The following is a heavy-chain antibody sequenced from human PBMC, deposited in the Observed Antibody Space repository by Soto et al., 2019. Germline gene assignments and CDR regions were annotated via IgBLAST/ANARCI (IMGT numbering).Heavy chain of an antibody. J-gene: IGHJ4*02. CDR1: GFIFTNYG. Sequence: ESGGGVVQPGRSLRLSCAASGFIFTNYGLHWVRQAPGKGLEWVALIWYDGSNEYYADSVKGRFTISRDNSKSMLYLQMNSLRAEDTAVYYCARDFGRAYCGGDCPPDYWGQGTLVTVSS. CDR2: IWYDGSNE. CDR3: ARDFGRAYCGGDCPPDY. V-gene: IGHV3-33*01. D-gene: IGHD2-21*02.